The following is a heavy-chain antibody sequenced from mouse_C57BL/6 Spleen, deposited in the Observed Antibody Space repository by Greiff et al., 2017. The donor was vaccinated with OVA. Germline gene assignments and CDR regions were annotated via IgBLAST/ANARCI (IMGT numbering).Heavy chain of an antibody. CDR1: GFTFSDYY. V-gene: IGHV5-12*01. CDR3: ARHIDSSGFDY. Sequence: EVQRVESGGGLVQPGGSLKLSCAASGFTFSDYYMYWVRQTPEKRLEWVAYISNGGGSTYYPDTVKGRFTISRDNAKNTLYLQMSRLKSEDTAMYYCARHIDSSGFDYWGQGTTLTVSS. CDR2: ISNGGGST. D-gene: IGHD3-2*02. J-gene: IGHJ2*01.